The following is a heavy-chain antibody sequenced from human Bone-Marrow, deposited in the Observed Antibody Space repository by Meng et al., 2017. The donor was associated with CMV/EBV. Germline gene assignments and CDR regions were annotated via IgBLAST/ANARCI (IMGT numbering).Heavy chain of an antibody. J-gene: IGHJ4*02. CDR2: INPNSGGT. D-gene: IGHD3-22*01. CDR1: GYTFSGYY. Sequence: QLGQSGAEVKKPGASVKASCKASGYTFSGYYIHWVRQAPGQGLEWMGWINPNSGGTNYAQNFRGRVTMTRDTSISTPYMELSRLRSDDTAVYYCARGRNYYDSSGYHPFDYWGQGTLVTVSS. CDR3: ARGRNYYDSSGYHPFDY. V-gene: IGHV1-2*02.